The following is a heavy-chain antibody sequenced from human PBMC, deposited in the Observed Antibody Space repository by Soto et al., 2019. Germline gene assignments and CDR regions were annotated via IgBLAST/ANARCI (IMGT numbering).Heavy chain of an antibody. CDR2: TNPGNGGT. D-gene: IGHD3-16*01. CDR1: GYTFTGYY. Sequence: VASVKVSCKASGYTFTGYYIHWVRQAPGQGLEWMGWTNPGNGGTNYAQKFQGRVTMTRDTSLSIAYMELTTLRSDDTAVFYCAREVGGGRQYYFDSWGLGTLVTVSS. J-gene: IGHJ4*02. CDR3: AREVGGGRQYYFDS. V-gene: IGHV1-2*02.